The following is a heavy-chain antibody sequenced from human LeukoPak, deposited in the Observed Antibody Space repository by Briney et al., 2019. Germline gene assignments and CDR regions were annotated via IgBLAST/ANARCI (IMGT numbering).Heavy chain of an antibody. J-gene: IGHJ4*02. CDR3: AQGSGQYYEY. CDR1: GLTLSNVW. D-gene: IGHD3-22*01. V-gene: IGHV3-15*07. Sequence: GESLRLSCAVSGLTLSNVWMNWVRQAPGKGLEWVGRIKSKTAGGTTDLAAPVKGRFSISRDDSQNMLYLQMNSLTSEDSAVYYCAQGSGQYYEYWGQGTLVTVSS. CDR2: IKSKTAGGTT.